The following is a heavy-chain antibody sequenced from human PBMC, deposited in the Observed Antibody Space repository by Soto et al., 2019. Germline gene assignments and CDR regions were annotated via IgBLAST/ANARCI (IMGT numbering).Heavy chain of an antibody. CDR2: ISAYNGNT. J-gene: IGHJ6*02. V-gene: IGHV1-18*04. CDR1: GYTFTSYG. CDR3: ARETMSDYYYYAMDV. Sequence: ASVKVSCKASGYTFTSYGTSWARQAPGQGLEWMGWISAYNGNTNYAQKLQGRVTMTTDASTSTAYMELRSLRSDDTAVYYCARETMSDYYYYAMDVWGQGTTGTVSS.